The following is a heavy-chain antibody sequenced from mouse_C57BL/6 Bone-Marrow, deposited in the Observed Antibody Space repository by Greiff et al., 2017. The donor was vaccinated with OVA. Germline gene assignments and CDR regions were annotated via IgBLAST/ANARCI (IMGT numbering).Heavy chain of an antibody. CDR3: ARHEDGGSNYVYYYAMDY. CDR1: GYTFTEYT. J-gene: IGHJ4*01. D-gene: IGHD2-5*01. V-gene: IGHV1-62-2*01. Sequence: VQLQQSGAELVKPGASVKLSCKASGYTFTEYTIHWVKQRSGQGLEWIGWFYPGSGSIKYNEKFKDKATLTADKSSSTVYLELSRLPSEDSAVYVCARHEDGGSNYVYYYAMDYWGQGTSVTVSS. CDR2: FYPGSGSI.